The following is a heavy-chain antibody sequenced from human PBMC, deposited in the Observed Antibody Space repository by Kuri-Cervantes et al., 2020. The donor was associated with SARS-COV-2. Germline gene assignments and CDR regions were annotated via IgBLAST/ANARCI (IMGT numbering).Heavy chain of an antibody. J-gene: IGHJ4*02. CDR2: IIHTGGT. D-gene: IGHD6-13*01. V-gene: IGHV4-34*01. CDR1: GSFIGYY. CDR3: AGGWEYSSSGYKPPLDY. Sequence: SQTLSLTCAVSGSFIGYYWSWIRQPPGKGLEWIGEIIHTGGTDYNPSLKSRVTISVDTSKNQFSLKLSSVTAADTAVYYCAGGWEYSSSGYKPPLDYWGQGTLVTVSS.